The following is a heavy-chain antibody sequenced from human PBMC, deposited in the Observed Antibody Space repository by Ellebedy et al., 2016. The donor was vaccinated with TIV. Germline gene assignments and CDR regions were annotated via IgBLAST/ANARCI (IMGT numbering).Heavy chain of an antibody. CDR2: ISARNNNI. CDR1: GFTFNTYS. Sequence: GESLKISCAASGFTFNTYSMAWVRQVPGVGLQWVSSISARNNNITYADAVNGRFTISRDNAKNSLYLQMNSLRAEDTAVYFCVKCHSAGGYYSVWGQGTTAIVSS. V-gene: IGHV3-21*06. J-gene: IGHJ6*02. D-gene: IGHD2-21*01. CDR3: VKCHSAGGYYSV.